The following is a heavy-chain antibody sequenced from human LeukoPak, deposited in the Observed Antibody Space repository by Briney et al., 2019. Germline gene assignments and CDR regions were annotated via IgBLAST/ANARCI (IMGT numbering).Heavy chain of an antibody. Sequence: GGSLRLSCAASGFTVSSNYMSWVRQAPGKGLEWVSVIYSGGSTYYADSVKGQFTISRDNSKNTLYLQMNSLRAEDTAVYYCARGCPYYYGMDVWGQGTTVTVSS. CDR3: ARGCPYYYGMDV. CDR1: GFTVSSNY. CDR2: IYSGGST. V-gene: IGHV3-53*01. J-gene: IGHJ6*02.